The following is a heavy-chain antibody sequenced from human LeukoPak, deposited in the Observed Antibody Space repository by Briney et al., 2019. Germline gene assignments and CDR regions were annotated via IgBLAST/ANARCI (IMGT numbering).Heavy chain of an antibody. D-gene: IGHD3-9*01. CDR2: ISHDGNNK. CDR3: AKWGDYDVLTGYYVSDY. J-gene: IGHJ4*02. V-gene: IGHV3-30*18. CDR1: QFTFSSYD. Sequence: GGSLRLSCTTSQFTFSSYDMHWVRQAPGKGLEWVAVISHDGNNKYYVDSLKGRFTISRDNSKSTLYLQMNSVRAEDTAVYYCAKWGDYDVLTGYYVSDYWGQGTLVTVSS.